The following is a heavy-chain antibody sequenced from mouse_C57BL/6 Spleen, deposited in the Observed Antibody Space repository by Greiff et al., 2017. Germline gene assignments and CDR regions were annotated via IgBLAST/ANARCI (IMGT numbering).Heavy chain of an antibody. Sequence: EVKLVESGGGLVQPKGSLKLSCAASGFSFNTYAMNWVRQAPGKGLEWVARIRSKSNNYATYYADSVKDRFTISRDESESMLYLQMNNLKTEDTAMYYCVRSNDYYAMDYWGQGTSVTVSS. CDR1: GFSFNTYA. D-gene: IGHD2-5*01. J-gene: IGHJ4*01. V-gene: IGHV10-1*01. CDR3: VRSNDYYAMDY. CDR2: IRSKSNNYAT.